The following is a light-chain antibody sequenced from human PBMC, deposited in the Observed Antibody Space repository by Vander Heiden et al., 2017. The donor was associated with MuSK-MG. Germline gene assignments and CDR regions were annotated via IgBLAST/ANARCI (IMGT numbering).Light chain of an antibody. V-gene: IGKV1-5*03. CDR2: KAS. CDR3: QQYNSYPPT. J-gene: IGKJ4*01. Sequence: DIQMTQSPSTLSASVGDRVTITCPASQSISSWLAWYQQQPGKAPKLLMYKASSLESGVPSRFSGSGSGTEFTLTISSLQPDDFATYYCQQYNSYPPTFGGGTKVEIK. CDR1: QSISSW.